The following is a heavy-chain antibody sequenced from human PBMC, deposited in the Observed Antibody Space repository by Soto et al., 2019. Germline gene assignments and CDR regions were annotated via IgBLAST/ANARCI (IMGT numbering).Heavy chain of an antibody. Sequence: EVQLLESGGGLVQPGGSLRLSCAASGFTFSIYAMNWVRQAPGKGLEWVSVISGSGGSTYYADSVKGRLTTSRDNSTNTLYLQMNSLRAEDSAVYYCARRTVGWYFDLWGRGTLVTVSS. CDR1: GFTFSIYA. CDR2: ISGSGGST. CDR3: ARRTVGWYFDL. V-gene: IGHV3-23*01. J-gene: IGHJ2*01. D-gene: IGHD4-17*01.